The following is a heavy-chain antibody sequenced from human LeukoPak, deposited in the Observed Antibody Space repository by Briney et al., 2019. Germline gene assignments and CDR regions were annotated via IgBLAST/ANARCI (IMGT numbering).Heavy chain of an antibody. V-gene: IGHV1-18*01. D-gene: IGHD4-17*01. Sequence: ASVKVSCKASGGTFSSYAISWVRQAPGQGLEWMGWISAYNGNTNYAQKLQGRVTMTTDTSTSTAYMELRSLRSDDTAVYYCARKPNDYGDYVLDYWGQGTLVTVSS. CDR1: GGTFSSYA. CDR2: ISAYNGNT. J-gene: IGHJ4*02. CDR3: ARKPNDYGDYVLDY.